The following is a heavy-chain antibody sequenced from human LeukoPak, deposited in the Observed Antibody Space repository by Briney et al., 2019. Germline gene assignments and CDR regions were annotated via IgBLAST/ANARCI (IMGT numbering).Heavy chain of an antibody. D-gene: IGHD3-3*01. CDR3: ARAVGTFAIFGETAKYYMDV. Sequence: PGGSLRLSCAASGFTCSSYWMSWVRQAPGKGLEWVANIKQDGSEKYYVDSVKGRFTISRDNAKNSLYLKMNSLRAEDTAVYYCARAVGTFAIFGETAKYYMDVWGKGTTVTVSS. J-gene: IGHJ6*03. CDR2: IKQDGSEK. CDR1: GFTCSSYW. V-gene: IGHV3-7*03.